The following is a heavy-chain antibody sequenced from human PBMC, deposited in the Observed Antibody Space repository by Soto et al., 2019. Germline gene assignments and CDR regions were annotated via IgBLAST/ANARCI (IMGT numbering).Heavy chain of an antibody. CDR2: IYHSGST. CDR3: ARYNWNDGLTGFDY. Sequence: SETLSLTCAVYGGSFSGYSWSWIRQPPGKGLEWIGYIYHSGSTYYNPSLKSRVTISVDRSKNQFSLKLSSVTAADTAVYYCARYNWNDGLTGFDYWGQGTLVTVSS. V-gene: IGHV4-30-2*01. J-gene: IGHJ4*02. CDR1: GGSFSGYS. D-gene: IGHD1-20*01.